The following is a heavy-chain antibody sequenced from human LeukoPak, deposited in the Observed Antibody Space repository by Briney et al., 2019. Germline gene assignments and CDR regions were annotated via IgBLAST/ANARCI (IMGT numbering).Heavy chain of an antibody. CDR1: GGSINSYY. CDR2: ISYSGST. V-gene: IGHV4-59*08. Sequence: SETLSLTCTVSGGSINSYYWSWNRQSPRKLLEWIGYISYSGSTNYNPSLKSRVTISVDTSKNQFYLKLSSVTAADTAVYYCARYACSGGSCYPDCWGQGTLITVSS. CDR3: ARYACSGGSCYPDC. D-gene: IGHD2-15*01. J-gene: IGHJ4*02.